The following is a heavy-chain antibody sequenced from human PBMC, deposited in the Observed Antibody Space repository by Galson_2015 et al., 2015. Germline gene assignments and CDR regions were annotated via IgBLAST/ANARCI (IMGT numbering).Heavy chain of an antibody. Sequence: SLRLSCAASGFTFNSYTMHWVRQAPGKGLEWVAVKSYDGSNKYYADSVKGRFTISRDSSKNTLYLQMNSLRAEDTAVYYCASSDDYGDYYGMDVWGQGTTVTVSS. CDR1: GFTFNSYT. V-gene: IGHV3-30-3*01. CDR3: ASSDDYGDYYGMDV. CDR2: KSYDGSNK. D-gene: IGHD4-17*01. J-gene: IGHJ6*02.